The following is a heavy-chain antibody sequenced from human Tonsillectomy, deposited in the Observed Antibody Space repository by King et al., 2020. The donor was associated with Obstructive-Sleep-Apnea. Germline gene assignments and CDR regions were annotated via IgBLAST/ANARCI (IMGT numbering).Heavy chain of an antibody. D-gene: IGHD4-17*01. V-gene: IGHV1-24*01. J-gene: IGHJ4*02. CDR1: GYTLTELS. Sequence: VQLVESGAEVKKPGASVKVSCKVSGYTLTELSMHWVRQAPGKGLEWMGGFDPEDGETIYAQKFQGRVTMTEDTSTDTAYMELSSLRSEDTAGYYCPTPIHGDYGAPFDYWGQGTLVTVSS. CDR2: FDPEDGET. CDR3: PTPIHGDYGAPFDY.